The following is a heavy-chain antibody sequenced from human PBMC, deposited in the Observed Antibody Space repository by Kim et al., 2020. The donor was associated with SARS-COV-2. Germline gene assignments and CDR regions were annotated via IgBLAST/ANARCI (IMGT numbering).Heavy chain of an antibody. D-gene: IGHD3-22*01. CDR2: INHSGST. CDR3: ARKFRGYYDSSGYYVY. J-gene: IGHJ4*02. CDR1: GGSFSGYY. V-gene: IGHV4-34*01. Sequence: SETLSLTCAVYGGSFSGYYWSWIRQPPGKGLEWIGEINHSGSTNYNPSLKSRVTISVDTSKNQFSLKLSSVTAADTAVYYCARKFRGYYDSSGYYVYWGQGTLVTVSS.